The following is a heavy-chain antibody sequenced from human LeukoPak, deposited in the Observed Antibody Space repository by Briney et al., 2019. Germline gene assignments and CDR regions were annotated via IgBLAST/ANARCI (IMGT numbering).Heavy chain of an antibody. CDR3: ASGMSAAAGIRSDY. CDR2: INHSGST. CDR1: GGSFSGYY. D-gene: IGHD6-13*01. Sequence: PSETLSLTCAVYGGSFSGYYWSWIRQPPGKGLEWIGEINHSGSTNYNPSLKSRVTISVDTSKNQFSLKLSSVTAADTAVYYCASGMSAAAGIRSDYWGQGTLVTASS. V-gene: IGHV4-34*01. J-gene: IGHJ4*02.